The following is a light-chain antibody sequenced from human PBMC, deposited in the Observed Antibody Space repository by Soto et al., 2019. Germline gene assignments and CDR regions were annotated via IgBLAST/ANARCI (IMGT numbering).Light chain of an antibody. Sequence: ELVLTQSPATLSLSPGARATLSCRASQSASSYLAWYQQKPGQAPRLLIYDASNRAPAIPARFSGSGSGTDFTLTTSSLEPEDFAIYYCQQRSNWPPVTFGVGTKVEIK. CDR2: DAS. J-gene: IGKJ4*01. CDR1: QSASSY. V-gene: IGKV3-11*01. CDR3: QQRSNWPPVT.